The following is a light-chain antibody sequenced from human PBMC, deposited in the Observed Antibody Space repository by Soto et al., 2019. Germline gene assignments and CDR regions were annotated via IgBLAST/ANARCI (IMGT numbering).Light chain of an antibody. CDR3: QQYSWAYT. CDR2: KAS. Sequence: DIQMTQSPSTLSASVGDRVTITCRASQSISSWLAWYQQKPGKAPKLLIYKASTLESGVPSRFSGSGSGTEFTLTISSLQPDDCATYYCQQYSWAYTFGQGTKLEIK. CDR1: QSISSW. J-gene: IGKJ2*01. V-gene: IGKV1-5*03.